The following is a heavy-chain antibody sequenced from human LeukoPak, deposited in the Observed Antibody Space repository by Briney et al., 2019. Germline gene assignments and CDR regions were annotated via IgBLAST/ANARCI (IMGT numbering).Heavy chain of an antibody. J-gene: IGHJ4*02. CDR1: GFTFSSYA. Sequence: GGSLRLSCAASGFTFSSYAMHWVRQAPGKGLEWVAVISYDGSNKYYADSVKGRFTISRDNSKNTLYLQMNSLRAEDTAVYYCANIAAAGSNPNYWGQGTLVTVSS. V-gene: IGHV3-30-3*01. CDR2: ISYDGSNK. D-gene: IGHD6-13*01. CDR3: ANIAAAGSNPNY.